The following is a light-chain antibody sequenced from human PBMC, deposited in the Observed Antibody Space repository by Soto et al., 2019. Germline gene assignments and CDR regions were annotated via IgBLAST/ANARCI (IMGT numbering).Light chain of an antibody. J-gene: IGKJ5*01. V-gene: IGKV3-11*01. CDR1: QSVSSY. Sequence: EIVLTQSPATLSLSPGERATLSCSTSQSVSSYLAWFQQKPGHAPRLLIYDASNRATGIPARFSGSGSGTDFTVTISSLEPEDFAVYYCQQRSSWPITFGQGTRLEIK. CDR3: QQRSSWPIT. CDR2: DAS.